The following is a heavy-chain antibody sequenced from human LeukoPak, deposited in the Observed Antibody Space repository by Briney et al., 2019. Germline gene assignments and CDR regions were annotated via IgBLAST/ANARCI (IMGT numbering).Heavy chain of an antibody. CDR1: GGSISSSSYY. CDR3: AGHYDFWSGYLDY. V-gene: IGHV4-39*01. Sequence: SETLSLTCTVSGGSISSSSYYWGWTRQPPGKGLEWIGSIYYSGSTYYNPSLKSRVTISVDTSKNQFSLKLSSVTAADTAVYYCAGHYDFWSGYLDYWGQGTLVTVSS. J-gene: IGHJ4*02. D-gene: IGHD3-3*01. CDR2: IYYSGST.